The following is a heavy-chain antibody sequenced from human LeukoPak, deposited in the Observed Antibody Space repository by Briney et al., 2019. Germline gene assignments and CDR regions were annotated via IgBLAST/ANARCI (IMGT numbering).Heavy chain of an antibody. CDR1: GGSISSNY. Sequence: KPSETLSLTCTVPGGSISSNYWSWMRQPPGKGLEWIGYIYYSGSTNYNPSLKSRVTISVDTSKNQFSLKLSSVTAADTAVYYCARETRSSWSSNFDYWGQGTLVTVSS. CDR3: ARETRSSWSSNFDY. J-gene: IGHJ4*02. D-gene: IGHD6-13*01. V-gene: IGHV4-59*01. CDR2: IYYSGST.